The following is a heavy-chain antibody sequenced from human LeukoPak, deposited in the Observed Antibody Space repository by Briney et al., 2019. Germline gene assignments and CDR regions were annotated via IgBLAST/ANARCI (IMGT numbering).Heavy chain of an antibody. CDR3: AREMYNWNDAQFVDY. D-gene: IGHD1-1*01. CDR1: GFTFTSSG. CDR2: IVVGSGNT. Sequence: GASVKVSCKASGFTFTSSGMQWVRQARGQRLEWIGWIVVGSGNTNYAQKFQERVTITRDMSTSTAYMELSSLRSEDTAVYYCAREMYNWNDAQFVDYWGQGTLVTVSS. J-gene: IGHJ4*02. V-gene: IGHV1-58*02.